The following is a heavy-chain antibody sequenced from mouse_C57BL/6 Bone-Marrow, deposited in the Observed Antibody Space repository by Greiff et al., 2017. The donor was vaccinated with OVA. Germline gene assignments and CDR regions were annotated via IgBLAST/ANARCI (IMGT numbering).Heavy chain of an antibody. V-gene: IGHV2-9-1*01. CDR1: GFSLTSYA. Sequence: VQLQQSGPGLVAPSQSLSITCTVSGFSLTSYAISWVRQPLGKGLEWLGVIWTGGGTNYNSALKSRLSISKDNSKSQVFLKMNSLQTDDTARYYCARSHYGSSRRYFDVWGTGTTVTVSS. D-gene: IGHD1-1*01. CDR3: ARSHYGSSRRYFDV. J-gene: IGHJ1*03. CDR2: IWTGGGT.